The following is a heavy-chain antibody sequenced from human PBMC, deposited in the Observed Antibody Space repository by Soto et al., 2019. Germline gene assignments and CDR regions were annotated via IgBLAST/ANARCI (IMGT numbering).Heavy chain of an antibody. D-gene: IGHD5-18*01. J-gene: IGHJ6*02. Sequence: GESLKISCKGSGYSFTTYWINWVRQLPGRGLEWMGRIDPSDSYGNYSPSFRGHVTLSADKSITTAYLQWTSLKASDTATYFCARQAPLREWTQLSSYGMDVWGHGTTVTVSS. CDR2: IDPSDSYG. CDR3: ARQAPLREWTQLSSYGMDV. CDR1: GYSFTTYW. V-gene: IGHV5-10-1*01.